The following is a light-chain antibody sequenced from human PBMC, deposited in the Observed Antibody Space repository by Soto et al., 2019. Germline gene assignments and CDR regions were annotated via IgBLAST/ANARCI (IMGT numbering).Light chain of an antibody. CDR1: QSVLYSYNNKNY. V-gene: IGKV4-1*01. CDR2: WAS. J-gene: IGKJ4*01. CDR3: QQYYSTPPLT. Sequence: DIMMNQSPYSLAVSLGERATINLKPSQSVLYSYNNKNYLAWYQQKPGQPHTLLIYWASTREDGVPHRFSGSGSGTDFTLTISSLQAEDVAVYYCQQYYSTPPLTFGGGTKVDIK.